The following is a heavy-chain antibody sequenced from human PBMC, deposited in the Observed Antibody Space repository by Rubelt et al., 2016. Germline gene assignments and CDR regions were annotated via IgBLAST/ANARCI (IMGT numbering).Heavy chain of an antibody. D-gene: IGHD3-10*01. CDR2: INAGYGDT. CDR3: TRRNLWFGDGFDY. V-gene: IGHV1-3*01. CDR1: GYTFSSYA. J-gene: IGHJ4*02. Sequence: PGDSVKVSCKASGYTFSSYAIHWVRQAPGQRLEWMGWINAGYGDTRYSPNFQGRLTITRDTSATTAYMELSSLRSDDTAVYYCTRRNLWFGDGFDYWGQGSLVTVSS.